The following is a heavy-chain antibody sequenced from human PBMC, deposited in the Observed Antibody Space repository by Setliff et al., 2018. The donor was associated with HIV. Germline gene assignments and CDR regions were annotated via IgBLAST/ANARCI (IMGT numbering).Heavy chain of an antibody. CDR2: IYNTGST. D-gene: IGHD3-22*01. J-gene: IGHJ4*02. Sequence: PSETLSLTCAVYGGSFSGYDWSWIRQPPGKGLEWIGYIYNTGSTYHSPSLESRVTISIDTSKNQFSLRLRSVTAADTALYYCARLGRAIDRGGYSLRFDYWGQGTLVTVSS. CDR1: GGSFSGYD. CDR3: ARLGRAIDRGGYSLRFDY. V-gene: IGHV4-34*01.